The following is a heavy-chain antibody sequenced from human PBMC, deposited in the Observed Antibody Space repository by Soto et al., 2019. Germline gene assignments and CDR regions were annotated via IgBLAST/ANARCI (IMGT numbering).Heavy chain of an antibody. CDR2: INSDGSST. V-gene: IGHV3-74*01. J-gene: IGHJ6*02. Sequence: EVQLVESGGGLVQPGGSLRLSCAASGFTFSSYWMYWVRQAPGKGLVWVSRINSDGSSTSYADSVKGRFTISRDNAKNTLYLQMNSLRAEDTAVYYCARGPASITIFGVVIIDPYGMDVWGQGTTVTVSS. CDR3: ARGPASITIFGVVIIDPYGMDV. D-gene: IGHD3-3*01. CDR1: GFTFSSYW.